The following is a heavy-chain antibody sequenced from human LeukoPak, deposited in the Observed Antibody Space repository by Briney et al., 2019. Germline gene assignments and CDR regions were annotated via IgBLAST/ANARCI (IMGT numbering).Heavy chain of an antibody. CDR1: GFTFSSYG. J-gene: IGHJ4*02. Sequence: PGRSLRLSCAASGFTFSSYGMHWVRQAPGKGLEWVAVISYDGSNKYYADSVKGRFTISRDNSKNTLYLQMNSLRAEDTAVYYCAEVGLYYYDSSGYYFDYWGQGTLVTVSS. V-gene: IGHV3-30*18. CDR3: AEVGLYYYDSSGYYFDY. CDR2: ISYDGSNK. D-gene: IGHD3-22*01.